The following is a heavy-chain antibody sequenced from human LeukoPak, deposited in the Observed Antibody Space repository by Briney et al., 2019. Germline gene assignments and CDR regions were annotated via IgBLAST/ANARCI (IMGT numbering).Heavy chain of an antibody. CDR3: AKARGPVISVVIFDY. V-gene: IGHV3-11*01. CDR2: ISGSGSDI. J-gene: IGHJ4*02. D-gene: IGHD3-22*01. CDR1: GFSFSNSY. Sequence: GESLRLSCVVSGFSFSNSYMTWIRQTPGKGLESLAYISGSGSDIYYADSVKGRFTISRDNSKNTLYLQMNSLRAEDTAVYYCAKARGPVISVVIFDYWGQGTLVTVSS.